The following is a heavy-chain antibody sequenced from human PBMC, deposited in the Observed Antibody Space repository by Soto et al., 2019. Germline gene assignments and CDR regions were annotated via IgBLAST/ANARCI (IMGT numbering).Heavy chain of an antibody. J-gene: IGHJ6*02. CDR3: ASRVVVPDQGDYYYYYGMDV. CDR2: IIPIFGTA. V-gene: IGHV1-69*01. D-gene: IGHD2-2*01. Sequence: QVQLVQSGVEVKKPGSSVKVSCKASGGTFSSYAISWVRQAPGQGLEWMGGIIPIFGTANYAQKFQGRVTITADESTSTAYMELSSLRSEDTAVYYCASRVVVPDQGDYYYYYGMDVWGQGTTVTVSS. CDR1: GGTFSSYA.